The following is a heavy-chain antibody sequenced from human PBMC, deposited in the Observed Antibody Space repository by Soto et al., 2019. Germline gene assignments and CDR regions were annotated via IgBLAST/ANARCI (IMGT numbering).Heavy chain of an antibody. CDR3: ARISRPNYYDTSGFFKDNWFDP. J-gene: IGHJ5*02. CDR1: GGTFNSYD. CDR2: IIPLVETP. D-gene: IGHD3-22*01. Sequence: QVQLVQSGAEVKKPGSSMKVSCKASGGTFNSYDINWVRQAPGQGLEWMGGIIPLVETPKYAQKFQGRVTITADESTNTVYMELSSLRAEDTAMYYCARISRPNYYDTSGFFKDNWFDPWGQGTVVTVSS. V-gene: IGHV1-69*01.